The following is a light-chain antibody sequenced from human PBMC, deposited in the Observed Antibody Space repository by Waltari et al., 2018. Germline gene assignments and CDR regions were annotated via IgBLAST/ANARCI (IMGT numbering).Light chain of an antibody. CDR2: YKSDSDK. CDR1: SDINVGTYR. V-gene: IGLV5-45*01. CDR3: LIWHSSAWV. Sequence: GGRTQPAAPPAAPGAAARHTCTVRSDINVGTYRINWYQQKPGSPPQYLLKYKSDSDKQQGSGVPSRFSGSKDASANAGILLISGLQSEDEADYYCLIWHSSAWVFGGGTKLTVL. J-gene: IGLJ3*02.